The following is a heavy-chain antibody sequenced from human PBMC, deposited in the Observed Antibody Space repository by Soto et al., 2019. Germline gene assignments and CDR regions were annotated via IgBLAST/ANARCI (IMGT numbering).Heavy chain of an antibody. V-gene: IGHV1-2*02. D-gene: IGHD3-22*01. CDR1: RYTFTTYD. Sequence: QVQLVQSGAEVKRPGASVRVSCRGSRYTFTTYDIYWVRQAPGQGLEWMGWIKTDSGDTTYSQKFQGRVTMTRDTSISTAYMELNNLLSDDTAVYYCARRSNIWLNEIKFYPWGQGTLVIVSS. CDR2: IKTDSGDT. J-gene: IGHJ5*02. CDR3: ARRSNIWLNEIKFYP.